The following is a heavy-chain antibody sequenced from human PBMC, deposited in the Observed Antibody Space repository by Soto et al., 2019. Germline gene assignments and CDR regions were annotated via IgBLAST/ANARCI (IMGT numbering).Heavy chain of an antibody. CDR1: GSTFTHYY. Sequence: ASVTVSCTASGSTFTHYYIHWVRQAPGQGLEWMGWMNPNSGNTGYAQKFQGRVTMTRNTSISTAYMELSSLRSEDTAVYYCARLSNYYYYGMDVWGQGTTVTVS. CDR2: MNPNSGNT. CDR3: ARLSNYYYYGMDV. J-gene: IGHJ6*02. V-gene: IGHV1-8*02.